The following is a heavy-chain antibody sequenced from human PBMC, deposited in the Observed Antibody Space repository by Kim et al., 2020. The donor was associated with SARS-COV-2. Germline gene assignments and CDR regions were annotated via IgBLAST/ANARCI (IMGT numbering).Heavy chain of an antibody. J-gene: IGHJ3*02. CDR3: TRGYSSAPGASDI. Sequence: SQTLSLTCAISGDSVSSTSGAWNWIRQSPSRGLEWLGRTYYRSKWQIDYAVSVKSRITINSDTSKNQFSLQLTSVTPEDTAVYYCTRGYSSAPGASDIWGQGTMVTVSS. D-gene: IGHD6-25*01. V-gene: IGHV6-1*01. CDR2: TYYRSKWQI. CDR1: GDSVSSTSGA.